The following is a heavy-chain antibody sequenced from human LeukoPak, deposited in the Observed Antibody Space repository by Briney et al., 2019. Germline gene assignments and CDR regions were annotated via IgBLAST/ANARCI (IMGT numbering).Heavy chain of an antibody. J-gene: IGHJ4*02. CDR3: ARYCSGSSCYLGLDY. Sequence: GGSVRLFCAASGFTFNNYFMTWVRQAPGKGLEWVSTISGSAGRTYYADFVKGLFTISRDNSRNTLYLQMNSLRADDTAVYYCARYCSGSSCYLGLDYWGQGTLVTVSS. D-gene: IGHD2-2*01. CDR2: ISGSAGRT. CDR1: GFTFNNYF. V-gene: IGHV3-23*01.